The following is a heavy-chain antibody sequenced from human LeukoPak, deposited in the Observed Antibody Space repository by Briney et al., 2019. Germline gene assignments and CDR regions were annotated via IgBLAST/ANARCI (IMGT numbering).Heavy chain of an antibody. J-gene: IGHJ4*02. CDR2: INPSDGST. CDR3: ARDPTVVVVAGTRVPFDY. D-gene: IGHD2-15*01. Sequence: ASVKVSCKASGYTFTNFFIHWVRQAPGQGLEWMGIINPSDGSTSYAQKFQGRVAMTRDTSTSTVYMELSSLRSEDTAVYYCARDPTVVVVAGTRVPFDYWGQGTLVTVSS. V-gene: IGHV1-46*01. CDR1: GYTFTNFF.